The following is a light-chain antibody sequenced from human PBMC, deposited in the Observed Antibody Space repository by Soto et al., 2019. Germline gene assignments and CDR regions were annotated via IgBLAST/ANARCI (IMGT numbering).Light chain of an antibody. J-gene: IGKJ4*01. CDR1: QSVSSY. V-gene: IGKV3-11*01. CDR2: DAS. Sequence: ENVLTQSPGTLSLSPVERATLSCRASQSVSSYLAWYQQKPGQAPRLLIYDASNRATGIPDRFSGSGSGTDFTLTISRLEPEDFAVYYCQRYDNWPLTFGGGTKVDIK. CDR3: QRYDNWPLT.